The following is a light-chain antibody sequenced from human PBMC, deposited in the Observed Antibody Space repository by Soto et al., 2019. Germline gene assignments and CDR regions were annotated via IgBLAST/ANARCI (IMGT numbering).Light chain of an antibody. Sequence: DIVMTQSPDSLAVSLGERATINCKSSQSVLYSSNNKNYLAWYQQKPGQPPKLLIYLASIRESWVPDRFTGSGSGTDFTLTISSLQAEDVAVYYCQQYCSSRTFGQGTKVEIK. J-gene: IGKJ1*01. CDR3: QQYCSSRT. CDR1: QSVLYSSNNKNY. CDR2: LAS. V-gene: IGKV4-1*01.